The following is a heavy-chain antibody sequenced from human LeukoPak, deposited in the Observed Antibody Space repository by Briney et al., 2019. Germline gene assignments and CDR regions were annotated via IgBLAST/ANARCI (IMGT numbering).Heavy chain of an antibody. CDR2: IIPIFGTA. CDR1: GGTFSSYA. CDR3: ARVPSYYYDSSGYVN. Sequence: ASVKVSCKASGGTFSSYAISWVRQAPGQGLEWMGRIIPIFGTANYAQKFQGRVTITTDESTSTAYMELSSLRSEDTAVYYCARVPSYYYDSSGYVNWGQGTLVTVSS. J-gene: IGHJ4*02. D-gene: IGHD3-22*01. V-gene: IGHV1-69*05.